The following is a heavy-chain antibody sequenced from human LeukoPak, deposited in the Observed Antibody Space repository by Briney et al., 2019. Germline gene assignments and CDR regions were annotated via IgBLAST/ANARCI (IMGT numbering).Heavy chain of an antibody. Sequence: SQTLSLTCAVSGGSISSGGYSWSWIRQPPGKGLEWIGYIYHSGSTYYNPSLKSRVTISVDRPKNQFSLKLSSVTAADTAVYYCASSQTYYYYYGMDVWGQGTTVTVSS. CDR2: IYHSGST. CDR3: ASSQTYYYYYGMDV. V-gene: IGHV4-30-2*01. J-gene: IGHJ6*02. CDR1: GGSISSGGYS.